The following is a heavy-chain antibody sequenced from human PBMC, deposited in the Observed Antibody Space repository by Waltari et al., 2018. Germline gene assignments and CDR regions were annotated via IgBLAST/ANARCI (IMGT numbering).Heavy chain of an antibody. D-gene: IGHD5-12*01. CDR2: IYPGDSDT. V-gene: IGHV5-51*01. CDR3: ARHRTKSGFPDYFDY. J-gene: IGHJ4*02. CDR1: GYGFTTYW. Sequence: VQLVQSGAEVNQPGESLMISCTGAGYGFTTYWTGRVRRLPGKGLEWMGIIYPGDSDTRYSPSFQGQVTISADKSISTAYLQWSSLKASDTAMYYCARHRTKSGFPDYFDYWGQGTLVTVSS.